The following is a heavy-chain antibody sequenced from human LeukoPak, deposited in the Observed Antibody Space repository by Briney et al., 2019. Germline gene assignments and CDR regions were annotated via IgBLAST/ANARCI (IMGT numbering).Heavy chain of an antibody. CDR2: MNPNSGNT. J-gene: IGHJ4*02. V-gene: IGHV1-8*01. Sequence: ASVKVSCKASGYTFTSYDINWVRQATGQGLEWMGWMNPNSGNTGYAQKFQGRVTMTRDTSTSTVYMELSSLRSDDTAVYYCARVSPTGYSSSWYDYWGQGTLVTVSS. CDR3: ARVSPTGYSSSWYDY. CDR1: GYTFTSYD. D-gene: IGHD6-13*01.